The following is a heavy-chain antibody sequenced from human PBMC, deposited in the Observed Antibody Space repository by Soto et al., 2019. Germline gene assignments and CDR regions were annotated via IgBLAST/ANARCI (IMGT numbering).Heavy chain of an antibody. CDR2: INHNGNT. Sequence: SETLSLTCGVYSGSFSGYYWSWIRQPPGKGLEWIGEINHNGNTNYNPSLKSRVTISVDTSKNLFYLNLTSVSAADTAVYYCARGPWDYYYYGMDVWDQGATVTVS. CDR1: SGSFSGYY. D-gene: IGHD7-27*01. V-gene: IGHV4-34*01. J-gene: IGHJ6*02. CDR3: ARGPWDYYYYGMDV.